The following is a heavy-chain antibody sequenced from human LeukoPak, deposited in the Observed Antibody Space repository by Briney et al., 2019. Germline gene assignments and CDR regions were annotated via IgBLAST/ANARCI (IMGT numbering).Heavy chain of an antibody. D-gene: IGHD5-24*01. Sequence: SETLSLTCTVSGGSISIYYWSWIRQPPGKGLEWLGYIYNSGSTYYNLSLKSRVTISVDTSKNQFSLRLTSMTAADAAVYYCVRDRELTYWGQGTLVTVSS. CDR2: IYNSGST. CDR1: GGSISIYY. J-gene: IGHJ4*02. V-gene: IGHV4-59*01. CDR3: VRDRELTY.